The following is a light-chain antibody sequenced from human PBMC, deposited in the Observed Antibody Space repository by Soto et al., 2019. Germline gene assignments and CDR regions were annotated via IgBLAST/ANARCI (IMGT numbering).Light chain of an antibody. J-gene: IGKJ1*01. Sequence: EIVMTQSPVTLSLSPGERATLSFRASQSVSSNLAWYQQKPGQAPRLLIYGASTRATGIPARFSGSGSGTEFTLTISSLQSEDFAVYYCQQYINLWTFGQGTKVDI. CDR3: QQYINLWT. V-gene: IGKV3-15*01. CDR2: GAS. CDR1: QSVSSN.